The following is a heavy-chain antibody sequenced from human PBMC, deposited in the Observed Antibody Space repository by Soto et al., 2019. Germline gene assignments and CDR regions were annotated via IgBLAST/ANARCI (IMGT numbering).Heavy chain of an antibody. Sequence: ASVEVSCTASGYSFTSYGIMWVRQAPGQELEWMGWISAYNGNTNYAQKLQGRVTMTTDTSTSTAYMELRSLRSDDTAVYYCARDTSPYYDILTGYEDAFDIWGQGTMVT. D-gene: IGHD3-9*01. CDR3: ARDTSPYYDILTGYEDAFDI. CDR1: GYSFTSYG. V-gene: IGHV1-18*01. J-gene: IGHJ3*02. CDR2: ISAYNGNT.